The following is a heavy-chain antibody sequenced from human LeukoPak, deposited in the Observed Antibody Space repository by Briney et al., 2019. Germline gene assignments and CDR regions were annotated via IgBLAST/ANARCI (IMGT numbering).Heavy chain of an antibody. V-gene: IGHV5-51*01. J-gene: IGHJ4*02. Sequence: GESLKISCKGSGYSFTSYWIGWVRQMPGKGLEWMGIIYPDDSEARYSPSYQGQVTISADKSISTAYLHWSSLQASDSAMYYCARYGANYHYYFDYWGQGTLITVSS. CDR3: ARYGANYHYYFDY. D-gene: IGHD4/OR15-4a*01. CDR1: GYSFTSYW. CDR2: IYPDDSEA.